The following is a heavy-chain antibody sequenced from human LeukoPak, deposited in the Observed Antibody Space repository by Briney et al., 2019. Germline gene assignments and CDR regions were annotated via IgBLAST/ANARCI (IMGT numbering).Heavy chain of an antibody. CDR3: ARGPPSPYSSLVFDY. D-gene: IGHD6-6*01. V-gene: IGHV4-34*01. J-gene: IGHJ4*02. Sequence: SETLSLTCAVYGGSFSGYYWSWIRQPPGKGLERIGEINHSGSTNYNPSLKSRVTISVDTSKNQFSLKLSSVTAADTAVYYCARGPPSPYSSLVFDYWAREPWSPSPQ. CDR1: GGSFSGYY. CDR2: INHSGST.